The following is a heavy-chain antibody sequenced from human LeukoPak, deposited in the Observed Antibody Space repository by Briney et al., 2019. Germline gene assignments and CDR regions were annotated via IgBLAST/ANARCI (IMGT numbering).Heavy chain of an antibody. CDR1: GFTFSSYG. D-gene: IGHD4-17*01. Sequence: GRSLRLSCAASGFTFSSYGMHWVRQAPGKGLEWVAVISYDGSNKYYADSVKGRFTISRDNSKNTLYLQMNSLRAEDTAVYYCTRRLGTVTTNYDAFDIWGQGTMVTVSS. CDR2: ISYDGSNK. CDR3: TRRLGTVTTNYDAFDI. V-gene: IGHV3-30*03. J-gene: IGHJ3*02.